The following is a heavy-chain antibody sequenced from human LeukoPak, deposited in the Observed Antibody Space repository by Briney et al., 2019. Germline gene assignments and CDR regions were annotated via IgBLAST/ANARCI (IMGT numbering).Heavy chain of an antibody. V-gene: IGHV4-4*02. D-gene: IGHD1-26*01. CDR1: GGSISSSNW. CDR3: ARGVEQGSYYFDY. J-gene: IGHJ4*02. Sequence: SGTLSLTCAVSGGSISSSNWWSWVRQPPGKGLERIGEIYHSGSTNYNPSLKSRVTISVDKSKNQFSLKLSSVTAADTAVYYCARGVEQGSYYFDYWGQGTLVTVSS. CDR2: IYHSGST.